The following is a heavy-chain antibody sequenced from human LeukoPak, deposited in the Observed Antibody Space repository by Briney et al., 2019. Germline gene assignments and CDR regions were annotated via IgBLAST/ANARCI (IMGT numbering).Heavy chain of an antibody. CDR3: ARWDRVAVAGRGGFDY. D-gene: IGHD6-19*01. J-gene: IGHJ4*02. CDR2: IYNSGSGSA. V-gene: IGHV4-39*01. Sequence: PSETLSLTCSVSGGSISSSCCYWGWIRQPPGKGLEWIASIYNSGSGSAIYNPPLKSRVTISVDTSKNQFSLKLSSVTAADTAVYYCARWDRVAVAGRGGFDYWGQGTLVTVSS. CDR1: GGSISSSCCY.